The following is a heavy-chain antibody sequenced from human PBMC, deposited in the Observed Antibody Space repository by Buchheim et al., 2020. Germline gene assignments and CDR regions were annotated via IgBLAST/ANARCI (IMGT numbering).Heavy chain of an antibody. D-gene: IGHD1-1*01. CDR3: AKGRGWNDCFGD. J-gene: IGHJ4*02. CDR1: GFTFSGYA. V-gene: IGHV3-23*01. Sequence: EVQLLESGGGLVQPGGSLRLSCAASGFTFSGYALSWVRQAPGKGLEWVSGVSGHGGNTVYSDSVKGRFTLYRDNSKNTLDLQMNSLRAEDTAVYYCAKGRGWNDCFGDWGQGTL. CDR2: VSGHGGNT.